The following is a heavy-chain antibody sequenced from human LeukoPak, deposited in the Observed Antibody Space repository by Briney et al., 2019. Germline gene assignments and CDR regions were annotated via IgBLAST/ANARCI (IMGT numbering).Heavy chain of an antibody. CDR1: GFGLSVLS. J-gene: IGHJ4*02. D-gene: IGHD3-10*01. CDR2: IRPETGEP. V-gene: IGHV1-24*01. Sequence: ASVKVSCKISGFGLSVLSIHWMRQAPGKGLEWVGGIRPETGEPIFAQKFRGRVTITEDTFTDTGYLELRGLTSEDTAVYYCSTDSGQSYFYFDFWGQGTLVTVSS. CDR3: STDSGQSYFYFDF.